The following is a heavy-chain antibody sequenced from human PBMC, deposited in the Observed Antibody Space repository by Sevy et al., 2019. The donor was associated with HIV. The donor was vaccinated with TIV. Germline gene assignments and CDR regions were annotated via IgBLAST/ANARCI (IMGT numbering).Heavy chain of an antibody. CDR3: AKDATAAEAYYFDY. Sequence: GGSLRLSCAASGFTFSSYGMHWVRQAPGKGLEWVAVISYDGSNKYYADSVKGRFTISRDNSKNTLYLQMNSLRAEDTAVYYCAKDATAAEAYYFDYWGQRTLVTVSS. CDR1: GFTFSSYG. V-gene: IGHV3-30*18. CDR2: ISYDGSNK. J-gene: IGHJ4*02. D-gene: IGHD6-13*01.